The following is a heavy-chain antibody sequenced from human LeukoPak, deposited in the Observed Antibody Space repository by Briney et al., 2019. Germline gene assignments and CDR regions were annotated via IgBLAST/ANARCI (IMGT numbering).Heavy chain of an antibody. J-gene: IGHJ3*02. Sequence: QPGGSLRLSCAASGFTVSSNYMSWVRQAPGKGLEWVSVIYSGGSTYYADSVKGRFTISRDNSKNTLYLQMNSLRAEDTAVYYCASVGPYCSSTSCYGAFDIWGQGTMVTVSS. CDR1: GFTVSSNY. D-gene: IGHD2-2*01. CDR2: IYSGGST. CDR3: ASVGPYCSSTSCYGAFDI. V-gene: IGHV3-53*01.